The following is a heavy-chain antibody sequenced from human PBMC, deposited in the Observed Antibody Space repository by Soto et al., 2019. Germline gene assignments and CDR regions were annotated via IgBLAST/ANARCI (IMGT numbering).Heavy chain of an antibody. CDR1: GLTFADYA. V-gene: IGHV3-9*01. D-gene: IGHD6-13*01. CDR3: AKDKSSSWPNAFDI. Sequence: QPGGSLRLSCAASGLTFADYAMHWVRQAPGKGLEWVSGISWNSGSIGYADSVKGRFTISRDNAKNSLYLQMNSLRAEDTALYYCAKDKSSSWPNAFDIWGQGTMVTVSS. CDR2: ISWNSGSI. J-gene: IGHJ3*02.